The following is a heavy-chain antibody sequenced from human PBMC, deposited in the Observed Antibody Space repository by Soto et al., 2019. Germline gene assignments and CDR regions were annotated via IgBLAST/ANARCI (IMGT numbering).Heavy chain of an antibody. CDR1: GYSISICYY. D-gene: IGHD3-22*01. V-gene: IGHV4-38-2*01. CDR3: ATLNPDSWDFDS. Sequence: AETLAVTCGVSGYSISICYYGGWSRGPPGKGRELIGSIYHSGSTYYNPSLKSRVTISVDTSKNQFSLQLSSVNAADPAVYSCATLNPDSWDFDSWGQGKLVTVSS. J-gene: IGHJ4*02. CDR2: IYHSGST.